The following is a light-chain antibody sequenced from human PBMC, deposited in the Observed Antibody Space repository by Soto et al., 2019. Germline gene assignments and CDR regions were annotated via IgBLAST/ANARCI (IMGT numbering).Light chain of an antibody. CDR1: SSDVGGYNY. J-gene: IGLJ2*01. CDR3: SSYTSSSTLV. CDR2: EVS. Sequence: QSALTQPAPVSGSPGQSITISCTGTSSDVGGYNYVSWYQQHPGIAPKLMISEVSNRPSGVSNRFSGSKSGNTASLTISGLQAEDEADYYCSSYTSSSTLVFGGGTKLTVL. V-gene: IGLV2-14*01.